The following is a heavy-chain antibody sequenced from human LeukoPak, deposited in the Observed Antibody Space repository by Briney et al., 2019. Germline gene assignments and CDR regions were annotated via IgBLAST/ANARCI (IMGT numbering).Heavy chain of an antibody. V-gene: IGHV3-30*03. CDR3: RPSPYGDYRMDAFDI. CDR1: GFTFSSYG. J-gene: IGHJ3*02. CDR2: ISYDGSNK. Sequence: GGSLRLSCAASGFTFSSYGMHWVRQAPGKGLEWVAVISYDGSNKYYADSVKGRFTISRDNSKNTLYLQMNSLRAEDTAVYYCRPSPYGDYRMDAFDIWGQGTMVTVSS. D-gene: IGHD4-17*01.